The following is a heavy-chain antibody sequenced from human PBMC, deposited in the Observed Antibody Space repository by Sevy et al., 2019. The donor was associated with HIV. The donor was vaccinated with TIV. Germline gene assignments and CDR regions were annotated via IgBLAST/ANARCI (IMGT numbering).Heavy chain of an antibody. D-gene: IGHD3-10*01. V-gene: IGHV3-33*01. J-gene: IGHJ4*02. CDR3: ARDNLIPVMVTMVRGALSYYFDY. Sequence: GGSLRLSCAASGFIFSDYGMHWVRQAPGKGLEWVVVIWYDGINKYYADSVKGRFTISRDNSKNTLYLQMNSLRAADTAVYYCARDNLIPVMVTMVRGALSYYFDYWGQGTLVTVSS. CDR2: IWYDGINK. CDR1: GFIFSDYG.